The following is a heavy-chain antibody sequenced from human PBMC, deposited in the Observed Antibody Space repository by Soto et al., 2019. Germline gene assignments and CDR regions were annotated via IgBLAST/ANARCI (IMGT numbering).Heavy chain of an antibody. J-gene: IGHJ6*03. CDR2: MNPNSGNT. CDR1: GYTFTSYD. Sequence: ASVKVSCKASGYTFTSYDINWVRQATGQGLEWMGWMNPNSGNTGYAQKFQGRVTMTRNTSISTAYMELSSLRSEDTAVYYCARGHDIVATIIARWGYYYYYMDVWGKGTTVTVSS. CDR3: ARGHDIVATIIARWGYYYYYMDV. D-gene: IGHD5-12*01. V-gene: IGHV1-8*01.